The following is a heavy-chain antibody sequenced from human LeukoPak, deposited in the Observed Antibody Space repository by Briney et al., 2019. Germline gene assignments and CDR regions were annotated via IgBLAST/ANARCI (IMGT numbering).Heavy chain of an antibody. CDR1: GGSISSYY. CDR3: ARHQTPNYDILTGYPYYYYYGMDV. V-gene: IGHV4-59*08. Sequence: SSETLSLTCTVSGGSISSYYWSWIRQPPGKGLEWIGYIYYSGSTNYNPSLKSRVTISVDTSKNQFSLKLSSVTAADTAVYYCARHQTPNYDILTGYPYYYYYGMDVWGQGTTVTVSS. J-gene: IGHJ6*02. CDR2: IYYSGST. D-gene: IGHD3-9*01.